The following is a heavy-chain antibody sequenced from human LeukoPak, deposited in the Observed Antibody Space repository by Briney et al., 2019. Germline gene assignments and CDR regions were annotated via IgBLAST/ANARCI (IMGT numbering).Heavy chain of an antibody. V-gene: IGHV3-33*06. CDR2: IWYDGSKK. CDR1: GFTFSDYG. J-gene: IGHJ4*02. D-gene: IGHD3-22*01. Sequence: GGSLRLSCAASGFTFSDYGMYWVRQAPGKGLEWVAVIWYDGSKKYHADSVKGRFTISRDNSKNTLYLQMNSLRAEDSAVYYCAKDSSYYYLDYWGQGTLVTVSS. CDR3: AKDSSYYYLDY.